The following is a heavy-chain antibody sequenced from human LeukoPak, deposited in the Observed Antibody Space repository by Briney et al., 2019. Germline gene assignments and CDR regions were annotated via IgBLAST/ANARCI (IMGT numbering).Heavy chain of an antibody. CDR3: ARLGQVIVGGGYFAF. J-gene: IGHJ4*02. V-gene: IGHV2-70*11. CDR1: GFSHSSTGLF. D-gene: IGHD3-16*02. Sequence: SSPALVKPTQSLTKSCAFCGFSHSSTGLFIKRIRQPPGKALEWLGRIDWEDDKYYSRSLKTRLTISKDTSKNQVVLTLTNVDPVDTGTYYCARLGQVIVGGGYFAFRGQGILVTVSS. CDR2: IDWEDDK.